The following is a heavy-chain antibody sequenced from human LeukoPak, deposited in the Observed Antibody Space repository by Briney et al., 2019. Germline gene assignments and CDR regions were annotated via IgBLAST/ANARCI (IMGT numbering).Heavy chain of an antibody. D-gene: IGHD2-8*01. CDR2: MNPKTGNT. Sequence: GASVKVSCKASGYIFPNYDINWVRQATGQGLEWMGWMNPKTGNTGYAQKFQGRVTMTRDTSTNTAYMELSSLRLEDTAVYYCARGIGVDDYWGQGTLVTVSS. CDR1: GYIFPNYD. J-gene: IGHJ4*02. V-gene: IGHV1-8*01. CDR3: ARGIGVDDY.